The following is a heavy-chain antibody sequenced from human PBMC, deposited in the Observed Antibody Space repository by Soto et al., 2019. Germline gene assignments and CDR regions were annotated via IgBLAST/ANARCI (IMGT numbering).Heavy chain of an antibody. CDR1: GFTFSSYA. CDR3: ANLAGGWYEAFGI. J-gene: IGHJ3*02. V-gene: IGHV3-33*08. Sequence: PGGSLRLSCAASGFTFSSYAMHWVRQAPGKGLEWVAVIWYDGSNRYHADSVKGRFTISRDNSRNTLDLQINSLRAEDTAVYYCANLAGGWYEAFGIWGQGTMVTVSS. D-gene: IGHD6-19*01. CDR2: IWYDGSNR.